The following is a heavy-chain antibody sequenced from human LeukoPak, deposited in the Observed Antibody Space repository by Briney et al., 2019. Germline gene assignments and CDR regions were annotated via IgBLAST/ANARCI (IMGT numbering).Heavy chain of an antibody. D-gene: IGHD3-10*01. CDR1: GFSFSSYG. V-gene: IGHV3-30*18. CDR3: AKDRGFGVFFQYYFDY. CDR2: ISYDGSNK. Sequence: SGGSLRRTCAASGFSFSSYGMHWVRQALGKGLEWVAVISYDGSNKYYADSVKGRFTISRDNPKNTLYVQMNSLRAEDTAVYYCAKDRGFGVFFQYYFDYWGQGTLVTVSS. J-gene: IGHJ4*02.